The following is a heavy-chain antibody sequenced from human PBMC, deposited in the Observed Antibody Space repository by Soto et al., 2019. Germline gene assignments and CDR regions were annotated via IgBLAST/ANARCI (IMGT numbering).Heavy chain of an antibody. V-gene: IGHV3-30*18. CDR3: AKDPPAGQQLVGDY. CDR2: ISYDGSNK. J-gene: IGHJ4*02. CDR1: GFTFSSYG. D-gene: IGHD6-13*01. Sequence: QVQLVESGGGVVQPGRSLRLSCAASGFTFSSYGMHWVRQAPGKGLEWVVVISYDGSNKYYADSVKGRFTISRDNSKNTLYLQMNSLRAEDTAVYYCAKDPPAGQQLVGDYWGQGTLVTVSS.